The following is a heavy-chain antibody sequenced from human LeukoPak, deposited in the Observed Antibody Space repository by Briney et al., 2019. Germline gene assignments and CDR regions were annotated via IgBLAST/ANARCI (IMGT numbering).Heavy chain of an antibody. Sequence: GGSLRLSCAASGFTFSDYSMNWVRQAPGKGLEWVSYISSSSSTIYYADSVKGRFTISRDNAKNSLYLQMDSLRAEDTAVYYCARERYIAAAGTRGYFQLWGQGTLVTVSS. J-gene: IGHJ1*01. CDR1: GFTFSDYS. V-gene: IGHV3-48*01. D-gene: IGHD6-13*01. CDR2: ISSSSSTI. CDR3: ARERYIAAAGTRGYFQL.